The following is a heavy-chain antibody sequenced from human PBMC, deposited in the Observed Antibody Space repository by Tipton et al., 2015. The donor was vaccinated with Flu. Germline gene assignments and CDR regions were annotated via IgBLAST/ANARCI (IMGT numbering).Heavy chain of an antibody. CDR1: GGSFSGYY. CDR3: ARDHPPSITVFGEITDYFGMDV. CDR2: ISSSGSSI. J-gene: IGHJ6*02. D-gene: IGHD3-3*01. Sequence: LSLTCAVYGGSFSGYYMSWIRLAPGKGLEWVSHISSSGSSINYADSVKGRFTIARDNAKNSLYLQMNSLRAEDTAVYYCARDHPPSITVFGEITDYFGMDVWGQGTTVTVSS. V-gene: IGHV3-11*01.